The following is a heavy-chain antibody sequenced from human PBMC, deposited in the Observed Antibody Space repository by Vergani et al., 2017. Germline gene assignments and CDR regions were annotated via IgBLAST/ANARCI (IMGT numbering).Heavy chain of an antibody. Sequence: QVQLVQSGAEVKKPGSSVKVSCKASGGTFSSYTISWVRQAPGQGLEWMGRIIPILGIANYAQKFQGRVTITADKSTSTAYMELSSLRAEDTAVYYCAKDGLRLGELSFGSKIPFDYWGQGTLVTVSS. D-gene: IGHD3-16*02. CDR1: GGTFSSYT. J-gene: IGHJ4*02. CDR2: IIPILGIA. CDR3: AKDGLRLGELSFGSKIPFDY. V-gene: IGHV1-69*08.